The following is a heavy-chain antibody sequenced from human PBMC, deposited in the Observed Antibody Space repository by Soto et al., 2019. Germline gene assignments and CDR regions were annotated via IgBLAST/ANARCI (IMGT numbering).Heavy chain of an antibody. CDR3: ARGLDYYDSSTHAVDI. J-gene: IGHJ3*02. D-gene: IGHD3-22*01. V-gene: IGHV4-59*01. CDR1: GGSISRYY. Sequence: QVQLQESGPGLVKPSETLSLTCTVSGGSISRYYWSWIRQPPGKGLDWIGYVYYSGRTNYNPSLKSRVTISVDTSKNQFSLKLSSVTAADTAVYYCARGLDYYDSSTHAVDIWGQGTMVTVSS. CDR2: VYYSGRT.